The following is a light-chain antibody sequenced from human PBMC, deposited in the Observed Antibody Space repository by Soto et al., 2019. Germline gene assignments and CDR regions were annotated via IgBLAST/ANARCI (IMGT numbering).Light chain of an antibody. J-gene: IGKJ1*01. V-gene: IGKV3-20*01. Sequence: EIVLTQSPGTLSLSQGEGATLPXRVSHNVDTNYLAWYQQEPGXPPRIXXVGXSGGATGIPDRLSGSGSGTDFTLTISRLEPEDFAVYYCQQYGSLSWTFGQGTKVEIK. CDR1: HNVDTNY. CDR2: GXS. CDR3: QQYGSLSWT.